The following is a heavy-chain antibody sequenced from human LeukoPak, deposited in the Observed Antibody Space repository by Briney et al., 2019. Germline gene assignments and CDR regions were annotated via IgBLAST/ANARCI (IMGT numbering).Heavy chain of an antibody. D-gene: IGHD4-17*01. Sequence: GESLKISCKGSGYRFISYWIGWVRQMPGKGLEWMGITFPGVSDTKYSPPFQGLVTMSADRSTNTAYLQWNSLKASDTAMYYCVRHFHPAETTGGYFDLLGRGTLVTVSS. V-gene: IGHV5-51*01. CDR1: GYRFISYW. CDR2: TFPGVSDT. CDR3: VRHFHPAETTGGYFDL. J-gene: IGHJ2*01.